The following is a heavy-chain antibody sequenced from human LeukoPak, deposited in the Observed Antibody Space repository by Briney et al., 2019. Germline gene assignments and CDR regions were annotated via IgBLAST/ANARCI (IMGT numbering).Heavy chain of an antibody. CDR2: IKQDGSEK. CDR1: GFTFSNYW. V-gene: IGHV3-7*05. J-gene: IGHJ5*02. Sequence: PGGSLRLSCAASGFTFSNYWMIWVRQAPGKGLEWVGNIKQDGSEKRYADSVRGRFSNSRDNAQTSLYLQMNSLRAEDTAVYYCARASDPWLQLTWGQGTLVTVSS. CDR3: ARASDPWLQLT. D-gene: IGHD5-24*01.